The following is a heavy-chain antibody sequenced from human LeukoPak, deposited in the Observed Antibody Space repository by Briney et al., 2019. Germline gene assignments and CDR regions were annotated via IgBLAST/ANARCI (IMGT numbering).Heavy chain of an antibody. D-gene: IGHD2-15*01. J-gene: IGHJ5*02. V-gene: IGHV1-18*04. CDR3: ARDPEGYCSGGSCYPSDWFDP. Sequence: ASVKVSCKASGYTFTSYGISWVRQAPGQGLEWMGWISAYNGNTNYAQKLQGRVTMTTDTSTSTAYMELRSLRSDDTAAYYCARDPEGYCSGGSCYPSDWFDPWGQGTLVTVSS. CDR1: GYTFTSYG. CDR2: ISAYNGNT.